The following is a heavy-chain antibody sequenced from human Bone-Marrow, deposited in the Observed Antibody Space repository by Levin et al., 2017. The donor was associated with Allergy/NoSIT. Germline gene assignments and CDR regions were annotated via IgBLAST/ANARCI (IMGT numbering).Heavy chain of an antibody. J-gene: IGHJ1*01. Sequence: PSETLSLTCTVSGDSIRNYYWSWIRQPPGKGLEWLGYIYYTGATAYNPSLKSRVTISVDTSKNQFSLTLNSVTAADTAVYYCAGGGDYFSEYFQHWGRGTLVTVSS. D-gene: IGHD2-21*02. CDR3: AGGGDYFSEYFQH. CDR1: GDSIRNYY. V-gene: IGHV4-59*01. CDR2: IYYTGAT.